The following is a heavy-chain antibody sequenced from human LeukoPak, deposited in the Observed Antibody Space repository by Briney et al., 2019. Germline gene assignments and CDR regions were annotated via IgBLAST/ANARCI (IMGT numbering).Heavy chain of an antibody. CDR2: ISSSSSYI. D-gene: IGHD2-15*01. CDR3: AREPPPDIVVVVAARGEDY. Sequence: GGSLRLSCAASGFTFSSYSMNWVRQAPGKGLEWVSSISSSSSYIYYADSVKGRFTISRDHAKNSLYLQMNSLRAEDTAVYYCAREPPPDIVVVVAARGEDYWGQGTLVTVSS. V-gene: IGHV3-21*01. J-gene: IGHJ4*02. CDR1: GFTFSSYS.